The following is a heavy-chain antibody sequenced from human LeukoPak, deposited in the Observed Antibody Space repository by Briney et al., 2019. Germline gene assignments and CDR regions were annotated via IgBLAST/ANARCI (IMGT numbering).Heavy chain of an antibody. CDR2: VNPNSGDT. CDR1: GYSFNIYE. Sequence: ASVKVSCKTSGYSFNIYEINWVRQATGQGLEWMGWVNPNSGDTDYAQKFQGRLAMTRNTSISTAYMELSGLRLGDTAVYYCSRGPRFDPWGQGTQVTVSS. V-gene: IGHV1-8*01. CDR3: SRGPRFDP. J-gene: IGHJ5*02.